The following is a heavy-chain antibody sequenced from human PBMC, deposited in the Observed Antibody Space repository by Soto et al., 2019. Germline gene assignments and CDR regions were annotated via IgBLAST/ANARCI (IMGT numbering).Heavy chain of an antibody. J-gene: IGHJ5*02. V-gene: IGHV4-34*01. CDR1: GGSFSGYY. CDR3: ARGRWFDP. Sequence: SETLSLTCAVYGGSFSGYYWSWIRQPPGKGLEWIGEINHSGSTNYNPSLKSRVTISVDTSKNQFSLKLSSVTAADTAVYYCARGRWFDPWGQGTLVTVSS. CDR2: INHSGST.